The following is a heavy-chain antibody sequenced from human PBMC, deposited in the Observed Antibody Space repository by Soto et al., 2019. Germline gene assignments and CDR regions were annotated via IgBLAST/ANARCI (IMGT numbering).Heavy chain of an antibody. D-gene: IGHD3-10*01. CDR2: IYYSGST. J-gene: IGHJ3*01. Sequence: QVQLQESGPGLVKPSETLSLTCTVSGGSISSYYWSWIRQPPGKGLEWIGYIYYSGSTNYNPSLKRRVTISVDTSKNQFSLNLRSVTAADTAVYYCARVWGGAFDFWGQGTMVTVSS. CDR3: ARVWGGAFDF. CDR1: GGSISSYY. V-gene: IGHV4-59*01.